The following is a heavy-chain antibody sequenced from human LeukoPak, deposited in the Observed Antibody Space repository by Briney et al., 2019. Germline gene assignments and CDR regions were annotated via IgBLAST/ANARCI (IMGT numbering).Heavy chain of an antibody. D-gene: IGHD3-22*01. CDR3: ARDPPYYDSSGRDDAFDI. CDR1: GGSISNNY. Sequence: SETLSLTCTVSGGSISNNYWSWIRQPAGKGLEWIGRIYPSGETFYNSFLKTRVTMSLDTSNNQFSLKLDSVTAADTAVYYCARDPPYYDSSGRDDAFDIWGQGTMVTVSS. V-gene: IGHV4-4*07. CDR2: IYPSGET. J-gene: IGHJ3*02.